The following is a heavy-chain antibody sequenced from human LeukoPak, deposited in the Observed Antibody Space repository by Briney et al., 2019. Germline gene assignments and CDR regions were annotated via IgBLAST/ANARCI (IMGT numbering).Heavy chain of an antibody. J-gene: IGHJ6*03. CDR1: GYTFTGYY. CDR3: ARDVWVRWELSYYYYYMDV. V-gene: IGHV1-2*02. Sequence: GASVKVSCKASGYTFTGYYMHWVRQAPGQGLEWMGWINPNSGGTKYAQKFQGRVTMTRDTSISTAYMELSRLRSDDTAVYYCARDVWVRWELSYYYYYMDVWGKGTTVTISS. CDR2: INPNSGGT. D-gene: IGHD1-26*01.